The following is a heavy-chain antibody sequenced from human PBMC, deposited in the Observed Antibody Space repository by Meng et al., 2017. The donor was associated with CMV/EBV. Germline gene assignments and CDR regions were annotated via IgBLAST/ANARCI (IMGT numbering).Heavy chain of an antibody. D-gene: IGHD3-22*01. CDR1: GFTFADYA. CDR3: AKSSQGYYDSSGLGY. J-gene: IGHJ4*02. V-gene: IGHV3-9*01. Sequence: GGSLRPSCAAPGFTFADYAMHWARQAPGKGLEWVSGISWNSGSIGYADSVKGRFTISRDNAKNSLYLQMNSLRAEDTALYYCAKSSQGYYDSSGLGYWGQGTLVTVSS. CDR2: ISWNSGSI.